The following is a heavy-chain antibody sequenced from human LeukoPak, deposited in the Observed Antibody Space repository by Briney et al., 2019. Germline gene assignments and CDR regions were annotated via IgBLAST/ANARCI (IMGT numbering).Heavy chain of an antibody. Sequence: SETLSLTCAVSGYSIRSGYYWAWIRQPPGKGLEGIGSLHHTRSTYYNPSLKSRVSMSVDRSNNNFSLKPSTVTASDTAVYYCARDRESSPWELLLDYWGQGILVTVSS. V-gene: IGHV4-38-2*02. CDR2: LHHTRST. CDR3: ARDRESSPWELLLDY. J-gene: IGHJ4*02. CDR1: GYSIRSGYY. D-gene: IGHD1-26*01.